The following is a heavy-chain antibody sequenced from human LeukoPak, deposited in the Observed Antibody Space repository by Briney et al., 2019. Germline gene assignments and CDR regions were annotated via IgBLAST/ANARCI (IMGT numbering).Heavy chain of an antibody. CDR2: IYYSGST. J-gene: IGHJ6*02. D-gene: IGHD2-8*02. Sequence: SETLSLTRTVSGGSISSYYWSWVRQPPGKGLEWIGYIYYSGSTNYNPYLKRRGTISVDTSKNQFSLKLSSVTAADTAVYYCARDLVVRVYYYGMDFYCRGNTAIVSS. CDR1: GGSISSYY. V-gene: IGHV4-59*01. CDR3: ARDLVVRVYYYGMDF.